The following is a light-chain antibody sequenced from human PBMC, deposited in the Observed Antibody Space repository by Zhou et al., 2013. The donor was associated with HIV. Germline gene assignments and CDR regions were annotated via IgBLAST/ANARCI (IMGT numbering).Light chain of an antibody. CDR3: QQYDTWPS. CDR2: GAS. CDR1: QSVSSSY. V-gene: IGKV3-20*01. Sequence: DIVLTQSPDTLSLSPGERATLSCRASQSVSSSYLAWYQQKPGQAPRLLIYGASSRATGVPARFSGSGSGRDFTLTISGLQSEDFALYYCQQYDTWPSFGQGTKLQIK. J-gene: IGKJ2*01.